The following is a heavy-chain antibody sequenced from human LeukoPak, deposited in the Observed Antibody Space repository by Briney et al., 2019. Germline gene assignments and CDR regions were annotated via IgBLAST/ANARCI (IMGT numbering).Heavy chain of an antibody. Sequence: SETLSLTCTVSGGSISSGSYYWSWIRQPAGKRLEWIGHIYRSGSTNYNPSLKSRVTISVDTSKNQFSLKLSSVTAADTAIYFCARGLYYDYVLLRSRWFDPWGQGTLVTVSS. D-gene: IGHD3-16*01. CDR2: IYRSGST. J-gene: IGHJ5*02. CDR3: ARGLYYDYVLLRSRWFDP. CDR1: GGSISSGSYY. V-gene: IGHV4-61*09.